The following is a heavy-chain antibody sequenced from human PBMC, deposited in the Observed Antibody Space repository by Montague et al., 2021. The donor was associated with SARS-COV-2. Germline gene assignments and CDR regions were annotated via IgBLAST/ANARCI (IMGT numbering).Heavy chain of an antibody. CDR2: MYYSGTP. J-gene: IGHJ6*02. V-gene: IGHV4-59*01. CDR3: ARGRRLLYGSGSRRLNYYYAMDV. D-gene: IGHD3-10*01. Sequence: SETLSLTCTVSGGSINSYYWTWIRQPPGKGLEWIGYMYYSGTPNYNPSPKSRVTTSLDMSNKQFSLRLSSVTAADTAVYYCARGRRLLYGSGSRRLNYYYAMDVWGQGTTVIVSS. CDR1: GGSINSYY.